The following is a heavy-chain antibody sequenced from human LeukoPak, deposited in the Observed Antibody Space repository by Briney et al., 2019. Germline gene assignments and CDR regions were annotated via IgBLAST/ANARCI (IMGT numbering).Heavy chain of an antibody. CDR1: GFTFSSYA. V-gene: IGHV3-23*01. CDR3: ARDRAVVADPFDY. J-gene: IGHJ4*02. D-gene: IGHD2-15*01. CDR2: ISGSGGST. Sequence: GGSLRLSCAASGFTFSSYAMGWVRQAPGKGLEWVSTISGSGGSTYYADSVKGRFTISRDNFKNALFLQMNSLRAEDMAVYYCARDRAVVADPFDYWGQGTLVTVSS.